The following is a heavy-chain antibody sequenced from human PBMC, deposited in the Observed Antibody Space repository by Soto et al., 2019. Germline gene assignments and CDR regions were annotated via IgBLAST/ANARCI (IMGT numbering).Heavy chain of an antibody. CDR2: IRESGDPT. J-gene: IGHJ5*02. Sequence: GGSLRLSCSASGFTFSAYTMTWIRQAPGKGLEWVSGIRESGDPTYYSDAVKGRFTISRDNSRNTLYLQLGSLRPEDTAIYYCAKDRPLGNGSHFDTWGRGTLVTASS. V-gene: IGHV3-23*01. CDR1: GFTFSAYT. D-gene: IGHD1-26*01. CDR3: AKDRPLGNGSHFDT.